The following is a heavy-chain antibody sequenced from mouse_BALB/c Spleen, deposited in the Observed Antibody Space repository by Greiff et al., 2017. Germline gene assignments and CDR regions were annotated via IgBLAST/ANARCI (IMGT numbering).Heavy chain of an antibody. D-gene: IGHD2-4*01. CDR1: GDSITSGY. V-gene: IGHV3-8*02. CDR3: ARYWDYDVSFAY. Sequence: EVQLVESGPSLVKPSQTLSLTCSVTGDSITSGYWNWIRKFPGNKLEYMGYISYSGSTYYNPSLKSRISITRDTSKNQYYLQLNSVTTEDTATYYCARYWDYDVSFAYWGQGTLVTVSA. J-gene: IGHJ3*01. CDR2: ISYSGST.